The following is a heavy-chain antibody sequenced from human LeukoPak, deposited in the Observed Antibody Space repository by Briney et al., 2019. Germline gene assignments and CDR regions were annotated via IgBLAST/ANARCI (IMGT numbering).Heavy chain of an antibody. CDR1: GGSISSSNW. CDR2: INHSGST. D-gene: IGHD3-10*01. CDR3: ARSFRPMVRGVKGFDP. V-gene: IGHV4-4*02. J-gene: IGHJ5*02. Sequence: SGTLSLTCAVSGGSISSSNWWSWVRQPPGKGLEWIGEINHSGSTNYNPSLKSRVTISVDTSKNQFSLKLSSVTAADTAVYYCARSFRPMVRGVKGFDPWGQGTLVTVSS.